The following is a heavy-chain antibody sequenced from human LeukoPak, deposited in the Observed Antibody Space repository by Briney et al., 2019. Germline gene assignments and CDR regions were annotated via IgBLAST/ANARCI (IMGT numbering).Heavy chain of an antibody. Sequence: GASVKVSCKASGYTFSNYDINWVRQAPGQGLEWMGWMNPNSGNTGYAQKFQGRVTITRNTSISTDYMELSSLRSEDTAVYYCARIYYHDTSGPNWFDPWGQGTLVTVSS. CDR1: GYTFSNYD. CDR2: MNPNSGNT. CDR3: ARIYYHDTSGPNWFDP. V-gene: IGHV1-8*01. D-gene: IGHD3-22*01. J-gene: IGHJ5*02.